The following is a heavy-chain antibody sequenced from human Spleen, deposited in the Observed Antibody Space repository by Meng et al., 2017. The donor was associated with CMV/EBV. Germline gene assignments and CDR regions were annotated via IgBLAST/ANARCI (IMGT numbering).Heavy chain of an antibody. J-gene: IGHJ3*02. D-gene: IGHD6-19*01. V-gene: IGHV3-21*01. CDR3: AKQYVDI. CDR2: ISSASSHI. CDR1: EFTFIRYT. Sequence: GESLKISCTASEFTFIRYTMTWVRQAPGKGLEWVSSISSASSHIYYADSVKGRFTISRHNAENSLFLQMNSLRVEDTAVYYCAKQYVDIWGQGTLVTVSS.